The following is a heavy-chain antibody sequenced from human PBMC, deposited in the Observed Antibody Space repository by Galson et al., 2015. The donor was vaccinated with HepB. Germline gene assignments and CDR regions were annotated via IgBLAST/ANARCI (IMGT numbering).Heavy chain of an antibody. CDR2: IVVGSGNT. CDR3: AADQIEWGGY. D-gene: IGHD1-26*01. Sequence: SCKASGFTFTSSAVQWVRQARGQRLEWIGWIVVGSGNTNYAQKFQERVTITRGMSTSTAYMELSSLGSEDTAVYYCAADQIEWGGYWGQGTLVTVSS. V-gene: IGHV1-58*01. J-gene: IGHJ4*02. CDR1: GFTFTSSA.